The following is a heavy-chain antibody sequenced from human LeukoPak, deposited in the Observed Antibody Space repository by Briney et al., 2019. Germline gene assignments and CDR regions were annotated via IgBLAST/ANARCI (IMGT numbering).Heavy chain of an antibody. CDR3: ATDSPETAAFDH. V-gene: IGHV3-48*04. CDR1: GFSFSTYS. D-gene: IGHD1-1*01. J-gene: IGHJ4*02. CDR2: IVGSSSNI. Sequence: PGGSLRLSCTASGFSFSTYSMNWVRQAPGKGLEWVSYIVGSSSNIYYADSVKGRFTISRDNAKNSLYLQMDSLRAEDTAVYYCATDSPETAAFDHWGQGTLVTVSS.